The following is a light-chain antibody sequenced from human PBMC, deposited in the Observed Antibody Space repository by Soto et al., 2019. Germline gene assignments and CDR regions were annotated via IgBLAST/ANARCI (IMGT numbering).Light chain of an antibody. CDR1: QSVSSN. CDR3: QQYNNWRWT. V-gene: IGKV3-15*01. J-gene: IGKJ1*01. Sequence: EIVMTQSPATLSVSPGERATLSCRASQSVSSNLAWYQQKPGQAPRLLIYGASTRATGIPARFSGSGSGTEFTPTISSLQSEDFAVYYCQQYNNWRWTFGQGTKVDIK. CDR2: GAS.